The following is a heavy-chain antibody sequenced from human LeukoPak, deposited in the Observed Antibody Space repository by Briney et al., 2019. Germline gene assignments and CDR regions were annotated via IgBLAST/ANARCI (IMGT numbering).Heavy chain of an antibody. CDR3: ARIYCSGGSCYSGRNWFDP. CDR2: INHSGST. Sequence: SETLSLTCAVYGGSFSGYYWSWIRQPPGKGLEWIGEINHSGSTNYNPSLKSRVTISVDTSKNQFSLKLSSVTAADTAVYYCARIYCSGGSCYSGRNWFDPWGQGTLVTVSS. J-gene: IGHJ5*02. V-gene: IGHV4-34*01. CDR1: GGSFSGYY. D-gene: IGHD2-15*01.